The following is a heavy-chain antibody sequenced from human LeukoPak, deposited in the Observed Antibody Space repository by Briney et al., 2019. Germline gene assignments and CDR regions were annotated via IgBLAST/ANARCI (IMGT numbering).Heavy chain of an antibody. J-gene: IGHJ4*02. CDR3: ARDSDYSSGWLFDY. CDR1: GYTFTGYY. CDR2: INPNSGGT. Sequence: ASVKVSCKASGYTFTGYYMHWVRQAPGQGLEWMGWINPNSGGTNYAQKFQGRVTMTRDTSISTAYMELSRLRSDDTAVYYCARDSDYSSGWLFDYWGQGTLVTVSS. V-gene: IGHV1-2*02. D-gene: IGHD6-19*01.